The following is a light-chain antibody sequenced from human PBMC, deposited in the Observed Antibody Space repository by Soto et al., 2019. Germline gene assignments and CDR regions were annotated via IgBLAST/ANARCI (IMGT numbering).Light chain of an antibody. J-gene: IGKJ3*01. CDR3: QQYNRYPFT. CDR1: QSISSW. V-gene: IGKV1-5*03. Sequence: DIQMTQSPSTLSASVGDRVTITCRASQSISSWLAWYQQKPGKAPKLLIYKASSLESGVPSRFSGSGSGTEFTLTISSLQPDDFATYYCQQYNRYPFTFGPGTKVDNK. CDR2: KAS.